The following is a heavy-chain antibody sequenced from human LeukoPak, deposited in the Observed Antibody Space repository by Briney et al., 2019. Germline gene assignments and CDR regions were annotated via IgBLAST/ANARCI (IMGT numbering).Heavy chain of an antibody. CDR1: GYTFTGYY. Sequence: ASVKVSCKASGYTFTGYYMHWVRQAPGQGLEWMGWINPNSGGTNYAQKFQGRVTMTRDTSISTAYMELSRLRSDDTAVYYCASSERYCSGGSCYFDYWGQGTLVTVSS. D-gene: IGHD2-15*01. CDR2: INPNSGGT. V-gene: IGHV1-2*02. CDR3: ASSERYCSGGSCYFDY. J-gene: IGHJ4*02.